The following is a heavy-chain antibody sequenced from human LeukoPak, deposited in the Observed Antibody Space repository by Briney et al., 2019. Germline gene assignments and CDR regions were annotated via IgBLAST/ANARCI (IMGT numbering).Heavy chain of an antibody. D-gene: IGHD2-2*01. V-gene: IGHV5-51*01. CDR2: IYPGDSDT. CDR1: GYSFTSYW. Sequence: GESLKISCKASGYSFTSYWIGWVRQMPGKGLEWMGIIYPGDSDTRYSPSFQGQVTISADKSISTAYLQWSSLKASDTAIYYCARQEDRYCSSISRYAGSYWGQGTLVTVSS. CDR3: ARQEDRYCSSISRYAGSY. J-gene: IGHJ4*02.